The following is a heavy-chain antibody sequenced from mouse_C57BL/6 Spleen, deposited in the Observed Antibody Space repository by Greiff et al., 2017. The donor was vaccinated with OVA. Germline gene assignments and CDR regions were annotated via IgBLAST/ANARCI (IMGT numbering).Heavy chain of an antibody. D-gene: IGHD1-1*01. CDR2: LNPHTGGT. Sequence: EVQLQQSGPELVKPGASVKISCKASGYTFTDYYMNWVKQSHGKSLEWIGDLNPHTGGTSYNQKFKGKATLTVETSSSTAYMELSSLTSEDSAVYYGARDPYYDGTPRDYWGQGTSVTVSS. V-gene: IGHV1-26*01. CDR1: GYTFTDYY. CDR3: ARDPYYDGTPRDY. J-gene: IGHJ4*01.